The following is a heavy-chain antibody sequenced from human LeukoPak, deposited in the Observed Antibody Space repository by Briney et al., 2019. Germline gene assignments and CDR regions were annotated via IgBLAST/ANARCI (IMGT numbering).Heavy chain of an antibody. CDR2: IYYSGST. CDR1: GGSISSGDYY. D-gene: IGHD2-2*01. Sequence: NSSQTLSLTCTVSGGSISSGDYYWSWIRQPPGKGLEWIGYIYYSGSTYYNPSFKSRVTISVDRSKNQFSLKLSSVTAADTAVYYCAREVVRCSSTSCHLDYWGQGTLVTVSS. V-gene: IGHV4-30-4*08. CDR3: AREVVRCSSTSCHLDY. J-gene: IGHJ4*02.